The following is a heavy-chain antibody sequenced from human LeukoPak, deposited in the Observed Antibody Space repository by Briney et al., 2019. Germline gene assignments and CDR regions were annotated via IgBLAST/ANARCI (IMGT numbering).Heavy chain of an antibody. Sequence: PSETLSLTCTVSGGSISSYYWSWIRQPAGKGLEWIGRIYTSGSTNYNPSLKSRVTISVDTSKNQFSLKLSSVTAADTAVYYCARRRRGSWKYWYFDLWGRGTLVTVSS. J-gene: IGHJ2*01. D-gene: IGHD1-26*01. V-gene: IGHV4-4*07. CDR1: GGSISSYY. CDR2: IYTSGST. CDR3: ARRRRGSWKYWYFDL.